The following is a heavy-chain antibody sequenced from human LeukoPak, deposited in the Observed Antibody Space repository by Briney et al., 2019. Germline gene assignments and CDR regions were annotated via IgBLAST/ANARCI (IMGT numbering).Heavy chain of an antibody. D-gene: IGHD3-22*01. CDR3: ARGSYYYDSSGYPHPNLYYYYYMDV. Sequence: SETLSLTCTVSGGSISSSSYYWGWIRQPPGKGLEWIGSIYYSGSTYYNPSLKSRVTISVDTSKNQFSLKLSSVTAADTAVYYCARGSYYYDSSGYPHPNLYYYYYMDVWGKGTTVTVSS. CDR1: GGSISSSSYY. J-gene: IGHJ6*03. CDR2: IYYSGST. V-gene: IGHV4-39*07.